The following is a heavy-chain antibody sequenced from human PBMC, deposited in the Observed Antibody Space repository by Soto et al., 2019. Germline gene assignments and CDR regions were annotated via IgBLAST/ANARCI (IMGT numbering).Heavy chain of an antibody. CDR3: ARVLGQDDFWSGSYYYGMDV. CDR1: GFTFSSYG. V-gene: IGHV3-33*01. Sequence: GGSLRLSCAASGFTFSSYGMHWVRQAPGKGLEWVAVIWYDGSNKYYADSVKGRFTISRDNSKNTLYLQMNSLRAEDTAVYYCARVLGQDDFWSGSYYYGMDVWGQGTTVTVSS. CDR2: IWYDGSNK. J-gene: IGHJ6*02. D-gene: IGHD3-3*01.